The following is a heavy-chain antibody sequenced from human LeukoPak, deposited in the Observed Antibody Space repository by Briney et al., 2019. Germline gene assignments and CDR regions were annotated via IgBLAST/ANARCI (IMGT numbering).Heavy chain of an antibody. CDR2: VNTVSSYI. V-gene: IGHV3-21*01. CDR3: VRLRRNSDSSGYFYYYDN. Sequence: PGGSLRLSCAASGFVFSSYSFNWVRQAPGKGLEWVASVNTVSSYIYYADSVGGRFTISGDNAKNSVLLQMNSLRAEDMAMYYCVRLRRNSDSSGYFYYYDNWGQGTLVTVSS. J-gene: IGHJ4*02. D-gene: IGHD3-22*01. CDR1: GFVFSSYS.